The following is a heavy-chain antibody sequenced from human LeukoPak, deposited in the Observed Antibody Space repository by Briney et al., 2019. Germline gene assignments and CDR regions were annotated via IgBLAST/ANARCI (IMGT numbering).Heavy chain of an antibody. D-gene: IGHD3-3*01. CDR3: ARSDYDFWSIFDY. V-gene: IGHV4-31*03. J-gene: IGHJ4*02. CDR2: IYYSGST. CDR1: GGSISSGGYY. Sequence: NPSETLSLTCTVSGGSISSGGYYWSWIRQHPGKGLEWIGYIYYSGSTYYNPSLKSRVTISVDTSKNQFSLKLSSVTAADTAVYYCARSDYDFWSIFDYWGQGTLVTVSS.